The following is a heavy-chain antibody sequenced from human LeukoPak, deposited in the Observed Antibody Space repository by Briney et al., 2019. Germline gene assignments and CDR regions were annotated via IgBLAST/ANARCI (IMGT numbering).Heavy chain of an antibody. CDR1: GFTFRFYG. Sequence: GGSLRLSCAASGFTFRFYGMHWVRQAPGKGLEWVAAIQSDGSKKYYADSVKGRFIISRDQSENTLYLQMDNLRPEDTAVYFCARDNCATKSCFDYWGQGTLVTVSS. J-gene: IGHJ4*02. CDR3: ARDNCATKSCFDY. D-gene: IGHD2-21*01. CDR2: IQSDGSKK. V-gene: IGHV3-30*02.